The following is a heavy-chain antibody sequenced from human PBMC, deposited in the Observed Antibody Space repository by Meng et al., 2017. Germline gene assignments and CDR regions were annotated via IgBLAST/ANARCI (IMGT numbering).Heavy chain of an antibody. CDR1: GGSFSGYY. Sequence: QVQLQQWGAGLLKPSETLSLTCAVYGGSFSGYYCSWIRQPPGKGLEWIGEINHSGSTNYNPSLKSRVTISVDTSKNQFSLKLSSVTAADTAVYYCASSGYSYGYRFDYWGQGTLVTVSS. CDR2: INHSGST. V-gene: IGHV4-34*01. J-gene: IGHJ4*02. CDR3: ASSGYSYGYRFDY. D-gene: IGHD5-18*01.